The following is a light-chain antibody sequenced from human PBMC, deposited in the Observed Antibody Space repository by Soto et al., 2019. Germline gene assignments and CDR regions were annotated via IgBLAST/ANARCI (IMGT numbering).Light chain of an antibody. Sequence: QSVLTQPPSVSGAPWQRVTISCTGSSSNIGAGYDVHWYQQLPGTAPKLLIYGNNNRPSGVPDRFSGSKSGTSASLAITGLQAEDEADYYCQSYDSSLSVVVFGGGNKLTV. CDR3: QSYDSSLSVVV. CDR1: SSNIGAGYD. V-gene: IGLV1-40*01. CDR2: GNN. J-gene: IGLJ2*01.